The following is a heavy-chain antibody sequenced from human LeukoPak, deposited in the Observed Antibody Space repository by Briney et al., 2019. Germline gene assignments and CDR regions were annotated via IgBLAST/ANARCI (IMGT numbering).Heavy chain of an antibody. Sequence: GGSLILSCAASGFTLGSSAMSWVRQAPGKGPEGVSTFSRSGPDTYYADSVKGRFTIFRDNSKNALYLQMNSLRAEDTAVYYCAKGSLGSWYYFDYWGQGTLVTVSS. J-gene: IGHJ4*02. V-gene: IGHV3-23*01. CDR2: FSRSGPDT. D-gene: IGHD6-13*01. CDR3: AKGSLGSWYYFDY. CDR1: GFTLGSSA.